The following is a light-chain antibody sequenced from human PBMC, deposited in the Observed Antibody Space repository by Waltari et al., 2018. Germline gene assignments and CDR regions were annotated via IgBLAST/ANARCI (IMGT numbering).Light chain of an antibody. CDR1: TSNLGENT. J-gene: IGLJ1*01. CDR3: AAWDDSLNGPV. V-gene: IGLV1-44*01. CDR2: GTR. Sequence: QSVLTQPPSASGTPGQSLIISCSGSTSNLGENTVPWYQQLPGTAPKLLIYGTRERPSGVPNRLSGSKSGTSASLAISALQSEDEADYYCAAWDDSLNGPVFGTGTKVTVL.